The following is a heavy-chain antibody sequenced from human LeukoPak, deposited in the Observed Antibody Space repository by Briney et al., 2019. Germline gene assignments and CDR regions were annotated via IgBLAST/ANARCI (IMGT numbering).Heavy chain of an antibody. V-gene: IGHV3-23*01. CDR1: GFTFSSYA. D-gene: IGHD6-19*01. CDR2: IDARGGST. CDR3: VKGSGSGWYGWFAP. Sequence: GGSLRLSCAASGFTFSSYAMSWVRQAPGKGLEWVSSIDARGGSTYYADSVKGRFTTSRDNSKNTFFLQMNTLRAADTAVYYCVKGSGSGWYGWFAPWGQGTLVTVSS. J-gene: IGHJ5*02.